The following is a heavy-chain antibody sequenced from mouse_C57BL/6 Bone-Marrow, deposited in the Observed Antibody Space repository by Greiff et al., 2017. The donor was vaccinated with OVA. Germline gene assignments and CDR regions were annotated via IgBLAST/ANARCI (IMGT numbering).Heavy chain of an antibody. V-gene: IGHV10-1*01. CDR1: GFSFNTYA. Sequence: EVTLVESGGGLVQPKGSLKLSCAASGFSFNTYAMNWVRQAPGKGLEWVARIRSKSNNYATYYADSVKDRFTISRDDSESMLYLQMNNLKTEDTAMYYCVRHGGVWYFDVWGTGTTVTVSS. CDR2: IRSKSNNYAT. J-gene: IGHJ1*03. CDR3: VRHGGVWYFDV.